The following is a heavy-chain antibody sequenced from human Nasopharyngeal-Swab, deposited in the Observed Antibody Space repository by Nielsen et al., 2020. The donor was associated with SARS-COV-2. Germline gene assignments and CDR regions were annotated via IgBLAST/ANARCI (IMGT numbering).Heavy chain of an antibody. CDR2: IVVGSGNT. Sequence: SVKVSCKASEFTFTSSAVQWVRQARGQRLEWIGWIVVGSGNTNYAQKFQERVTITRDMSTSTAYMELSSLRSEDTAVYYCAAGVYYDFWSGYPPLDYWGQGTLVTVSS. V-gene: IGHV1-58*01. D-gene: IGHD3-3*01. CDR3: AAGVYYDFWSGYPPLDY. J-gene: IGHJ4*02. CDR1: EFTFTSSA.